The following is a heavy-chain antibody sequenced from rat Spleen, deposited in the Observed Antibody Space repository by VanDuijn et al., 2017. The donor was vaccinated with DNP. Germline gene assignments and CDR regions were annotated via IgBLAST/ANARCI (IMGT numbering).Heavy chain of an antibody. CDR1: GFTFSNHG. J-gene: IGHJ2*01. D-gene: IGHD5-1*01. CDR2: INTDGGST. V-gene: IGHV5-58*01. CDR3: VRNWDY. Sequence: EVQLVESGGGLVQPGRSLKLSCAVSGFTFSNHGMAWVRQAPGKGLEWVASINTDGGSTYYPDSVEGRFTISRENAENTVYLQLNSLRSEDTATYYCVRNWDYWGQGVMVTVSS.